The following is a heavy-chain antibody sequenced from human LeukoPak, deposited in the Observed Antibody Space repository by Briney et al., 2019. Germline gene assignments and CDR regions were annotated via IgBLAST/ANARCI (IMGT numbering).Heavy chain of an antibody. V-gene: IGHV3-9*01. CDR3: ARDIYYDSSGYYGSVY. CDR2: ISWNGGSI. CDR1: GFTFDDYA. J-gene: IGHJ4*02. D-gene: IGHD3-22*01. Sequence: PGRSLRLSCAASGFTFDDYAMHWVRQAPGKGLEWVSGISWNGGSIGYADSVKGRFTISRDNAKNSLYLQMNSLRAEDTAVYYCARDIYYDSSGYYGSVYWGQGTLVTVSS.